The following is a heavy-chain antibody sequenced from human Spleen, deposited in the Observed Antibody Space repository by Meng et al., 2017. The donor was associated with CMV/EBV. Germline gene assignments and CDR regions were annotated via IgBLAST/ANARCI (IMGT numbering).Heavy chain of an antibody. V-gene: IGHV1-46*01. J-gene: IGHJ5*02. CDR3: ARAYGPILDFWSGYWFDP. CDR2: INPSGGST. Sequence: ASVKVSCKASGYTFTGYYMHWVRQAPGQGLEWMGIINPSGGSTSYAQKFQGRVTMTRDTSTSTVYMELSSLRSEDTAVYYCARAYGPILDFWSGYWFDPWGQGTLVTVSS. D-gene: IGHD3-3*01. CDR1: GYTFTGYY.